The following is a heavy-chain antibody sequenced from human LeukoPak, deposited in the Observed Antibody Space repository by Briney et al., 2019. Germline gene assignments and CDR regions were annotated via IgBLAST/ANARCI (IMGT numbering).Heavy chain of an antibody. V-gene: IGHV4-59*13. CDR1: GGSISSYY. CDR2: IFYSGST. CDR3: ARSRGIGAAQFDP. J-gene: IGHJ5*02. Sequence: SETLSLTCTVSGGSISSYYWNWIRQPPGKGLEWIGYIFYSGSTNYNPSLKSRVTISVDTSKNQFSLKLRSVTAADTALYYCARSRGIGAAQFDPWGQGTLVTVSS. D-gene: IGHD6-13*01.